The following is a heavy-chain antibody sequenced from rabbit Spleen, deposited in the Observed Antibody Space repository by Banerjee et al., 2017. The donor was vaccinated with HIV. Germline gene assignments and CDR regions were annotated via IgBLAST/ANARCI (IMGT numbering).Heavy chain of an antibody. Sequence: QEQLKETGGGLVQPGGSLTLSCKASGFDFRSYGVSWVRQAPGKGLEWIGYIDPVFHVTTYANWVNGRFSISRENTQNTVYLQLDSLTAADTATYFCVREVAARFKLWGPGSLVTVS. D-gene: IGHD4-1*01. CDR1: GFDFRSYG. J-gene: IGHJ4*01. CDR2: IDPVFHVT. V-gene: IGHV1S47*01. CDR3: VREVAARFKL.